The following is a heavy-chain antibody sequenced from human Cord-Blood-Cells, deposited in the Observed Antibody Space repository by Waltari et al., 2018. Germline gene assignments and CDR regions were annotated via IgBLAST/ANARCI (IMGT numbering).Heavy chain of an antibody. Sequence: LQLQESGPGLVKPSETLSLTCTVSGGSISSSSYYWGWIRQPPGKGLEWIGSIYYSGSTYYNPALKSRVTISVDTSKNQFSLKLSSVTAADTAVYYCARHSTMLYWFDPWSQGTLVTVSS. CDR3: ARHSTMLYWFDP. V-gene: IGHV4-39*01. CDR2: IYYSGST. D-gene: IGHD3-10*02. CDR1: GGSISSSSYY. J-gene: IGHJ5*02.